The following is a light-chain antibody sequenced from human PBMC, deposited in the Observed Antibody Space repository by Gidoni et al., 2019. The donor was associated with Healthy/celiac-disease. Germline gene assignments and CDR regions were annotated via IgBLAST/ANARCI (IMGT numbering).Light chain of an antibody. J-gene: IGKJ2*04. CDR1: QSISSY. V-gene: IGKV1-39*01. CDR2: AAS. Sequence: DIQLTNYPSSLSASVGDRVTITCRASQSISSYLIWYQQKPGKAPKLLIYAASSLQSGVPSRFSGSGSGTDFTLTISSLQPEDFATYYCQQIYSTPRSFGQGTRLEIK. CDR3: QQIYSTPRS.